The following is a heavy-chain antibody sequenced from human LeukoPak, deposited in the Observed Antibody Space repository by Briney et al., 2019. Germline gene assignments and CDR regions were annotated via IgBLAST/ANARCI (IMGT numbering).Heavy chain of an antibody. CDR3: ARDRPGNTAIDY. Sequence: GGSLRLSGAASGFTFSTYWMHWVRQAPGKRLMWVSRIHSDGRSTSYADSVNGRFTISRDNAKNTLYLQMNSLRAEDTAVYYCARDRPGNTAIDYWGQGTLVTVSS. D-gene: IGHD5-18*01. CDR1: GFTFSTYW. J-gene: IGHJ4*02. V-gene: IGHV3-74*01. CDR2: IHSDGRST.